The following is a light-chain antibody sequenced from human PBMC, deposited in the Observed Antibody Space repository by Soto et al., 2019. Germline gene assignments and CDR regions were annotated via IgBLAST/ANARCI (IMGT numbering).Light chain of an antibody. CDR2: EVR. CDR3: SSYTSKSSLI. V-gene: IGLV2-14*01. Sequence: QSALTQPASVSGSPGQSITISCAGTMRDVGAYNLVSLYQQHPGRAPQLIIYEVRNRPSGISFRFSGSKSGNTASLTISGLQAEYEADYYCSSYTSKSSLIFGGGTKLTVL. CDR1: MRDVGAYNL. J-gene: IGLJ2*01.